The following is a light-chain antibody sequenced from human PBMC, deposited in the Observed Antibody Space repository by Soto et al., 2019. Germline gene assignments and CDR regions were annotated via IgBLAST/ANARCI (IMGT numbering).Light chain of an antibody. CDR1: QTISSW. V-gene: IGKV1-5*01. J-gene: IGKJ5*01. CDR2: AAY. CDR3: QQRHMWPIT. Sequence: DIQMTQSPSTLSGSVGDRVTITCRASQTISSWLAWFQQKPGKAPKSLIYAAYSLQSGVPTRFSGSGSGTDFTLTISSLEPEDSAVYYCQQRHMWPITFGQGTRLEIK.